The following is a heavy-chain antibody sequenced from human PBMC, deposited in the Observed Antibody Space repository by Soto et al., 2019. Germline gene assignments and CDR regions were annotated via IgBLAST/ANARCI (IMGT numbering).Heavy chain of an antibody. CDR1: GFTFSSYW. CDR2: IKQDGSEK. V-gene: IGHV3-7*03. CDR3: AREDVGDDFDY. J-gene: IGHJ4*02. Sequence: EVQLVESGGGVVQPGGSLRLSCAASGFTFSSYWMSWVRQAPGKGLEWVANIKQDGSEKYYVDSVKGRLTISRDNAKNSLCLQMNSLRAEDTAVYYCAREDVGDDFDYCGQGTLVTVSS.